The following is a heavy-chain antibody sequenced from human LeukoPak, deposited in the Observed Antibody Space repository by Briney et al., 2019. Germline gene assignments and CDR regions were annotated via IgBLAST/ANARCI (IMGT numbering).Heavy chain of an antibody. J-gene: IGHJ4*02. Sequence: GGSLRLSCAASGFTFLNYAMTWVRQAPGKGLEWLSVISGSRSNTYYADSVKGRFTISRDNSKNTLYLQMNSLRAEDTAIYYCAKVGTYFFDSSSYLDFWGQGTLVTVSS. CDR3: AKVGTYFFDSSSYLDF. CDR2: ISGSRSNT. D-gene: IGHD3-22*01. CDR1: GFTFLNYA. V-gene: IGHV3-23*01.